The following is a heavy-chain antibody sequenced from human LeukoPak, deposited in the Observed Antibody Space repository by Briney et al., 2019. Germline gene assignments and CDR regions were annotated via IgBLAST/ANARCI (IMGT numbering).Heavy chain of an antibody. CDR2: ISGDGRST. CDR3: ASGPWEFDF. V-gene: IGHV3-74*01. CDR1: GFTFSSYW. Sequence: PGGSLRLSCAASGFTFSSYWMYCVRQAPGKGLVWVSRISGDGRSTTYADSVKGRFTISRDNAKNTVYLQMNSLRVEDTALYYCASGPWEFDFWGQGALVTVSS. J-gene: IGHJ4*02. D-gene: IGHD1-26*01.